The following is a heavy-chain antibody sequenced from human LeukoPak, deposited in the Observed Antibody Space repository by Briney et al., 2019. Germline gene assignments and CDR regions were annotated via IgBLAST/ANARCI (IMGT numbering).Heavy chain of an antibody. V-gene: IGHV4-34*01. CDR1: GGSFSDYY. J-gene: IGHJ4*02. CDR3: ASWAGSGSYPLDY. D-gene: IGHD3-10*01. Sequence: SETLSLTCAVYGGSFSDYYWSWIPHAPGKGLEWIGEINHSGSTNYNPSLKSRVTISVDTSKNQFSLKLSSVTAADTAVYYCASWAGSGSYPLDYWGQGTLVTVSS. CDR2: INHSGST.